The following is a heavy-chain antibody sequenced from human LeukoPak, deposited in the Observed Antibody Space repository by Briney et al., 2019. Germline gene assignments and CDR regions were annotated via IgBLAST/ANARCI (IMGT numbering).Heavy chain of an antibody. J-gene: IGHJ4*02. CDR3: ARRGGYVGYDLSW. V-gene: IGHV5-51*01. D-gene: IGHD5-12*01. Sequence: GESLKISCKGSGYRFTSYWIGWVRQMPGKGLEWMGIIYPDDSDTRYRPSFQGQVTISADKSISTAYLQWSSLKASDTAMYYCARRGGYVGYDLSWWGQGTLVTVSS. CDR2: IYPDDSDT. CDR1: GYRFTSYW.